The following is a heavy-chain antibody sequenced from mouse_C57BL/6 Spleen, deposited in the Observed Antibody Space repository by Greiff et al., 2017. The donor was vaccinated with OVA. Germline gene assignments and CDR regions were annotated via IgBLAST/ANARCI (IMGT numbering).Heavy chain of an antibody. J-gene: IGHJ3*01. Sequence: VQLVESGPELVKPGASVKISCKASGYAFSSSWMNWVKQRPGKGLEWIGRIYPGDGDTNYNGKFKGKATLTADKSSSTAYMQLSSLTSEDSAVYFCAKAAQSPAAYWGQGTLVTVSA. CDR2: IYPGDGDT. CDR3: AKAAQSPAAY. D-gene: IGHD6-1*01. V-gene: IGHV1-82*01. CDR1: GYAFSSSW.